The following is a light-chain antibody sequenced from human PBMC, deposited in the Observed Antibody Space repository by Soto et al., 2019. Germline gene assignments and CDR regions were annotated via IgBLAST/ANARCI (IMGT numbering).Light chain of an antibody. CDR3: ASWDNSLNGLYV. CDR1: SSNIGSHP. J-gene: IGLJ1*01. V-gene: IGLV1-44*01. CDR2: GDN. Sequence: QSVLTQPPSASGTPGQRVTISCSGSSSNIGSHPANWYQQLPGTAPKLLLYGDNQRPSGVPDRFSASKSGASASLAISGLQSEDEATYYCASWDNSLNGLYVFGAGTKVTAL.